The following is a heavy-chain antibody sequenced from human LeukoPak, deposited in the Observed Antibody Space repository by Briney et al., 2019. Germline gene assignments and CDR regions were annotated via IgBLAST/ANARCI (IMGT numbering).Heavy chain of an antibody. D-gene: IGHD3-10*01. CDR1: GYTFTSYY. CDR2: INTNTGNP. J-gene: IGHJ4*02. CDR3: ARDGGNYASGSYYLVSGSDY. V-gene: IGHV7-4-1*02. Sequence: ASVTVSCKASGYTFTSYYMHWVRQAPGQGLEWMGWINTNTGNPTYAQGFTGRFVFSLDTSVSTAYLQISSLKAEDTAVYYCARDGGNYASGSYYLVSGSDYWGQGTLVTVSS.